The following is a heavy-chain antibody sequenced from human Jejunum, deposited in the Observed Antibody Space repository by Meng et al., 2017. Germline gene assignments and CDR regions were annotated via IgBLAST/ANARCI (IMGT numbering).Heavy chain of an antibody. D-gene: IGHD4-17*01. CDR3: VRSQDVPVSPYY. CDR2: IKNDGSNT. CDR1: GFTFGTYW. Sequence: GGSLRLSRAASGFTFGTYWMNWVRQLPGKGLVWVSRIKNDGSNTNYADSVKGRFTTSRDNAKNTLYLQMNSLRAEDAAVYYCVRSQDVPVSPYYWGQGALVTVSS. J-gene: IGHJ4*02. V-gene: IGHV3-74*01.